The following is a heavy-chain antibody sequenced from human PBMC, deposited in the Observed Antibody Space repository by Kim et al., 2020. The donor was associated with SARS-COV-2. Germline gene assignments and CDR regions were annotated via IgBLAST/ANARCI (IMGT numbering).Heavy chain of an antibody. J-gene: IGHJ5*02. CDR3: ARTALSIAAAGRGGFDP. D-gene: IGHD6-13*01. Sequence: SETLSLTCTVSGGSISSYYWSWIRQPPGKGLEWIGYIYYSGSTNYNPSLKSRVTISVDTSKNQFSLKLSSVTAADTAVYYCARTALSIAAAGRGGFDPWGQGTLVTVSS. V-gene: IGHV4-59*01. CDR2: IYYSGST. CDR1: GGSISSYY.